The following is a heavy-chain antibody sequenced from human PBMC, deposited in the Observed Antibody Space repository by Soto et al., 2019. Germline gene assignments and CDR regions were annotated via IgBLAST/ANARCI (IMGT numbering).Heavy chain of an antibody. J-gene: IGHJ4*02. CDR2: ISYDGSNK. CDR1: GFTFSSYA. CDR3: ALLTFGGVIVRYSVPVDY. V-gene: IGHV3-30-3*01. Sequence: QVQLVESGGGVVQPGRSLRLSCAASGFTFSSYAMHWVRQAPGKGLEWVAVISYDGSNKYYADSVKGRFTISRDNSKNTLYLQMNSLRAEDTAVYYCALLTFGGVIVRYSVPVDYWGQGTLVTVSS. D-gene: IGHD3-16*02.